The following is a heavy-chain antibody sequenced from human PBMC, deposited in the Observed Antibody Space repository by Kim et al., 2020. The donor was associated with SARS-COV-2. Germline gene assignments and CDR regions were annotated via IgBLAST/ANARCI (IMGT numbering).Heavy chain of an antibody. CDR2: MNPNSGNT. Sequence: ASVKVSCKASGYTFTSYDINWVRQATGQGLEWMGWMNPNSGNTGYAQKFQGRVTMTRNTSISTAYMELSSLRSEDTAVYYCARVNIAARPRSINFDYWGQGTLVTVSS. CDR3: ARVNIAARPRSINFDY. CDR1: GYTFTSYD. D-gene: IGHD6-6*01. V-gene: IGHV1-8*01. J-gene: IGHJ4*02.